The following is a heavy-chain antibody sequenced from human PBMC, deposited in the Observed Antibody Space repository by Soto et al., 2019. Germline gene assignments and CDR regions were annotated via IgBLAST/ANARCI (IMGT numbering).Heavy chain of an antibody. D-gene: IGHD3-22*01. Sequence: GGSLRLSCAASGFSFRDYGMHWVRQAPGKGLEWVSAISGSGGSSYYADSVKGRFTISRDNSKNTLFLQMNSLRAEDTAIYYCAKGGSYYYDSSGYYANWGQGTLVTVSS. J-gene: IGHJ4*02. CDR3: AKGGSYYYDSSGYYAN. V-gene: IGHV3-23*01. CDR2: ISGSGGSS. CDR1: GFSFRDYG.